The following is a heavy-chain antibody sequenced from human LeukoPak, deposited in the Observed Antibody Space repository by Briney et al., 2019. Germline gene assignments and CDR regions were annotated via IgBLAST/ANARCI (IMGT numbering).Heavy chain of an antibody. V-gene: IGHV4-34*01. CDR3: ASVIMTQNWFDP. CDR1: GGSFSGYY. J-gene: IGHJ5*02. Sequence: PSETLSLTCAVYGGSFSGYYWSWIRQPPGKGLEWIGEINHSGSTNYNPSLKSRVTISVDTSKNQFSLKLSSVTAADTAVYYCASVIMTQNWFDPWGQGTLVTVSS. CDR2: INHSGST. D-gene: IGHD3-16*01.